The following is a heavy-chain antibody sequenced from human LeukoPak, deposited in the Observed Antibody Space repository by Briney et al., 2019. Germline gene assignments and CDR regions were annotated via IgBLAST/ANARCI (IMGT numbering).Heavy chain of an antibody. CDR1: GGYFSGYY. CDR2: INHSGST. J-gene: IGHJ4*02. V-gene: IGHV4-34*01. D-gene: IGHD3-22*01. CDR3: ARGPPRDFDTSGCYYNY. Sequence: SETLSHTYALYGGYFSGYYWSWFRQPPGKGLEWIGEINHSGSTNYAPSLESRVTISEDMSKNHFSLKLTSVTAADTAVYYCARGPPRDFDTSGCYYNYWGQGILVTVSS.